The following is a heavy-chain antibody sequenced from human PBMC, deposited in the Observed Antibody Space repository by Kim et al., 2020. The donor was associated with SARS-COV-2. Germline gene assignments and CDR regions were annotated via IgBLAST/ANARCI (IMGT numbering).Heavy chain of an antibody. CDR3: ARVFSSGWYLSREAHDAFDI. V-gene: IGHV3-30-3*01. D-gene: IGHD6-19*01. Sequence: GGSLRLSCAASGFTFSSYAMHWVRQAPGKGLEWVAVISYDGSNKYYADSVKGRFTISRDNSKNTLYLQMNSLRAEDTAVYYCARVFSSGWYLSREAHDAFDIWGQGTMVTVSS. J-gene: IGHJ3*02. CDR2: ISYDGSNK. CDR1: GFTFSSYA.